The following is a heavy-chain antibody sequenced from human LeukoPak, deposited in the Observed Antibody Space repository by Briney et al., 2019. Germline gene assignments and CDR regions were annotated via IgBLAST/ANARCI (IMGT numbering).Heavy chain of an antibody. CDR1: GFTFSSYA. D-gene: IGHD6-19*01. CDR2: ISGSGGST. J-gene: IGHJ6*02. V-gene: IGHV3-23*01. CDR3: AKDRLSGRPRYYYGMDV. Sequence: PGGSLRLSCAASGFTFSSYAMSWVRQAPGKGLEWVSAISGSGGSTYYADSVKGRFTISRDNSKNTLYLQMNSLRAEDTAVYYCAKDRLSGRPRYYYGMDVWGQGTTVTVSS.